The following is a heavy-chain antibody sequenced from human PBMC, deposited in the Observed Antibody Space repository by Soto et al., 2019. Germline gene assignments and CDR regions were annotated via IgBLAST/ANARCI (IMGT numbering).Heavy chain of an antibody. V-gene: IGHV6-1*01. CDR3: ARDRPPSVSYSSSSAFDY. Sequence: SQTLSLTCAISGDSVSSNSAAWNWIRQSPSRGLEWLGRTYYRSKWYNDYAVSVKSRITINPDTSKNQFSLQLNSVTPEDTAVYYCARDRPPSVSYSSSSAFDYGGQGTLVTVS. J-gene: IGHJ4*02. CDR2: TYYRSKWYN. D-gene: IGHD6-6*01. CDR1: GDSVSSNSAA.